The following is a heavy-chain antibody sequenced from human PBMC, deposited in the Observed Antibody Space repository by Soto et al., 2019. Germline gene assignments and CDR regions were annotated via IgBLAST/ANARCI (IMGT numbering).Heavy chain of an antibody. CDR1: GYTFTIYG. CDR3: ATGTYYDFWSGQDAFDI. V-gene: IGHV1-18*01. J-gene: IGHJ3*02. D-gene: IGHD3-3*01. CDR2: ISAYNGNT. Sequence: GASVKVSCKASGYTFTIYGISWVRQAPGQGLEWMGWISAYNGNTNYAQKLQGRVTMTTDTSTSTAYRELRSLRSDDTAVYYCATGTYYDFWSGQDAFDIWGQGTMVTVSS.